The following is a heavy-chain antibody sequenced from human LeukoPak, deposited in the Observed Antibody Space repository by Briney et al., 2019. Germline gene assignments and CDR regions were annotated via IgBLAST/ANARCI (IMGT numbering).Heavy chain of an antibody. V-gene: IGHV4-59*01. D-gene: IGHD3-22*01. CDR3: ARDREYYDSSGYSYWYFDL. J-gene: IGHJ2*01. Sequence: GSLRLSCAASGFTFSSYAMSWIRQPPGKGLEWIGYIYYSGSTNYNPSLKSRVTISVDTSKNQFSLKLSSVTAADTAVYYCARDREYYDSSGYSYWYFDLWGRGTLVTVSS. CDR2: IYYSGST. CDR1: GFTFSSYA.